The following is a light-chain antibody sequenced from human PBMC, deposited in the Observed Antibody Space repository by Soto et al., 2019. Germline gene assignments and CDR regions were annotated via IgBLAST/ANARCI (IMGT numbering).Light chain of an antibody. Sequence: SYELTQPPSVSVAPGQTARITCGGNNIGSKSVHWYQQKPGQAPVLVVYDDSDRPSGIPERFSGSNSGNTATLTISRVEAGDEADYYCQAWDSSSDHPVVFGGGTKVTVL. J-gene: IGLJ2*01. CDR1: NIGSKS. CDR2: DDS. V-gene: IGLV3-21*02. CDR3: QAWDSSSDHPVV.